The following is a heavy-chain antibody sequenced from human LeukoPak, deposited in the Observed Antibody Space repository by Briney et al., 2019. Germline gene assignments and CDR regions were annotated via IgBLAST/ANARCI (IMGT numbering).Heavy chain of an antibody. J-gene: IGHJ4*02. Sequence: GGSLRLSCAAYGFTFSSYSMNWVRQAPGRGLEWVSSISSSSSYIYYTDSVKGRFTISRDNAKNSLYLQMNSLRAEDTAVYYCARDGVSVGIAGPHDYWGQGTLVTVSS. CDR3: ARDGVSVGIAGPHDY. V-gene: IGHV3-21*01. CDR2: ISSSSSYI. CDR1: GFTFSSYS. D-gene: IGHD6-13*01.